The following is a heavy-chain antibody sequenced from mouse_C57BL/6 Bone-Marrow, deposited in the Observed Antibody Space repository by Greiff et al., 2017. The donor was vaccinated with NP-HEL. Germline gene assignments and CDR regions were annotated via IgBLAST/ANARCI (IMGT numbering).Heavy chain of an antibody. CDR3: ASYGSSCFAY. CDR2: INPYNGGT. D-gene: IGHD1-1*01. J-gene: IGHJ3*01. V-gene: IGHV1-19*01. CDR1: GYTFTDYY. Sequence: EVKLVESGPVLVKPGASVKMSCKASGYTFTDYYMNWVKQSHGKSLEWIGVINPYNGGTSYNQKFKGKATLTVDKSSSTAYMGLNSLTSEDSAVYSSASYGSSCFAYWGQGTLVTVSA.